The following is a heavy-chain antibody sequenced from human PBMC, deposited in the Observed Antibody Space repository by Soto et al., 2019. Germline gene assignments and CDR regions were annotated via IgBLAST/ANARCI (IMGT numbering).Heavy chain of an antibody. J-gene: IGHJ4*02. D-gene: IGHD5-12*01. V-gene: IGHV4-39*01. CDR2: IYYSGST. CDR3: ARQRSGYDYFDY. Sequence: PSETLSLTCTVSGGSISSSSYYWGWIRQPPGKGLEWIGSIYYSGSTYYNPSLKSRVTISVDTSKNQFSLKLSSVTAADTAVYYCARQRSGYDYFDYWGQGTLVTVSS. CDR1: GGSISSSSYY.